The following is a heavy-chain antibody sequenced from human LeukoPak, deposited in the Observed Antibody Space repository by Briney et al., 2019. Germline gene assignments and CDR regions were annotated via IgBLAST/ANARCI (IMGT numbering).Heavy chain of an antibody. CDR2: IYYSGST. V-gene: IGHV4-59*08. Sequence: SETLSLTRTVSRGSPTSAYWGWIRESPGTGLEWIGYIYYSGSTNYNTSLKSRVTISVDKSKTQFSLKLTSVTAADTAVYYCARRSQENGVITANNWFDPWGQGTLVTVSS. CDR1: RGSPTSAY. CDR3: ARRSQENGVITANNWFDP. J-gene: IGHJ5*02. D-gene: IGHD3-16*01.